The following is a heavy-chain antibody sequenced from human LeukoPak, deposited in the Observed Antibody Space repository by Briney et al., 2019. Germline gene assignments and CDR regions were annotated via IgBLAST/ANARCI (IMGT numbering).Heavy chain of an antibody. V-gene: IGHV3-33*01. CDR3: ARDYALVGFDY. CDR2: IWYDGSKK. J-gene: IGHJ4*02. D-gene: IGHD2-2*01. CDR1: GFTFSAYG. Sequence: GGSLRLSCAASGFTFSAYGMHWARRAPGKGLEGVAVIWYDGSKKYYADSVKGRFTISRDDSKNTVFLQLNSLRADDTAVYYCARDYALVGFDYWGQGTLVTVSS.